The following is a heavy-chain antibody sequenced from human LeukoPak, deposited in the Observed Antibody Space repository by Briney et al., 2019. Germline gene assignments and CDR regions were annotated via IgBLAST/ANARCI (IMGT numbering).Heavy chain of an antibody. Sequence: ASVKVSCKASGYTFTSYAMHWVRQAPGQRLEWMGWINAGNGNTKYSQKFQGRVTITRDTSVSTAYMELSSLRSEDTAVYYCARRVVRRVIYWFDPWGQGTLVTVSS. CDR2: INAGNGNT. D-gene: IGHD3-10*01. CDR1: GYTFTSYA. V-gene: IGHV1-3*01. J-gene: IGHJ5*02. CDR3: ARRVVRRVIYWFDP.